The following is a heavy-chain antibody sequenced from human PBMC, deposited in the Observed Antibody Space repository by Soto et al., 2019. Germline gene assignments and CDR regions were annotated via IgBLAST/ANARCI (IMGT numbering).Heavy chain of an antibody. D-gene: IGHD1-1*01. CDR1: GFTFSSYS. Sequence: GGSLRLSCAASGFTFSSYSMNWVRQAPGKGLEWVSSISGSGSYIYYADSVKGRFTISRDNSKNTLYLQMSSLRAEDTAVYYCAKDRYDYYDYWGQGTLVTVSS. V-gene: IGHV3-21*04. J-gene: IGHJ4*02. CDR2: ISGSGSYI. CDR3: AKDRYDYYDY.